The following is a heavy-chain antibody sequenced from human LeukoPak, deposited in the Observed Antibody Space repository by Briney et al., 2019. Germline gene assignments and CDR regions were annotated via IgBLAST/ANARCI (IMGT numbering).Heavy chain of an antibody. J-gene: IGHJ4*02. Sequence: GGSLRLSCAGSGFSFSGYGMHWVRQAPGKGLEWLAVISYDGSSKDYAESVKGRFTISRDNSKNTQYLEMNRLRAEDTAVYYCAKGYDFWTGYFDYWGQGTLVTVSS. V-gene: IGHV3-30*18. CDR2: ISYDGSSK. D-gene: IGHD3/OR15-3a*01. CDR3: AKGYDFWTGYFDY. CDR1: GFSFSGYG.